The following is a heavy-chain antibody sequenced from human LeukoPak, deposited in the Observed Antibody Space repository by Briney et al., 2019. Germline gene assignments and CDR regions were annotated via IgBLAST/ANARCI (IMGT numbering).Heavy chain of an antibody. D-gene: IGHD7-27*01. CDR2: MSPNSGDT. J-gene: IGHJ4*02. Sequence: ASVTVSCKASGYTFTSYDFNWVRQATGQRPEWMGWMSPNSGDTGYAQKFQDRVTMTRNTSISTAYMELSSLRSDDTAVYYCARGPPDWGYDYWGPGTLVTVSS. CDR1: GYTFTSYD. CDR3: ARGPPDWGYDY. V-gene: IGHV1-8*01.